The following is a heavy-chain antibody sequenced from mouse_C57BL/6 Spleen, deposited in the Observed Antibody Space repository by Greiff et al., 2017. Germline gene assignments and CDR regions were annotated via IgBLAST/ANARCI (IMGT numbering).Heavy chain of an antibody. CDR2: INPYNGDT. D-gene: IGHD1-1*01. CDR3: ARGGYYGSSYVNYYAMDY. Sequence: EVQLQQSGPELVKPGDSVKISCKASGYSFTGYFMNWVMQSHGKSLEWIGRINPYNGDTFYNQKFKGKATLTVDKSSSTAHMELRSLTSEDSAVYYCARGGYYGSSYVNYYAMDYWGQGTSVTVSS. CDR1: GYSFTGYF. V-gene: IGHV1-20*01. J-gene: IGHJ4*01.